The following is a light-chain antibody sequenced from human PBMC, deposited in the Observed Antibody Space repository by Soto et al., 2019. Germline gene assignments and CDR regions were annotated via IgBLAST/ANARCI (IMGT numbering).Light chain of an antibody. CDR3: QQYGRSPPSST. CDR2: EAS. Sequence: EIVLTQSPGTLSLSPGERATLSCRAIQSVSSSYLAWYQQKPGQPPMLLISEASTRATGIPYGFSGSGSGTDFTLTISSLEPEDFAVYYCQQYGRSPPSSTFGQGTKVEI. J-gene: IGKJ1*01. V-gene: IGKV3-20*01. CDR1: QSVSSSY.